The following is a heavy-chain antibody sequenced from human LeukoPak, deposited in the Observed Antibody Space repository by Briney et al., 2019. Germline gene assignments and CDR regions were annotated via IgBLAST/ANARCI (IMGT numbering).Heavy chain of an antibody. J-gene: IGHJ6*03. V-gene: IGHV4-59*01. D-gene: IGHD3-16*02. Sequence: PSETLSLTCTVSGGSISSYYWSWIRQPPGKGLEWIGYIYYSGSTNYNPSLKSRVTISVDTSKNQFSLKLSSVTAADTAVYYCARAGYVYIWGSSRWGYYYYYYMDVWGKGTTVTVSS. CDR3: ARAGYVYIWGSSRWGYYYYYYMDV. CDR2: IYYSGST. CDR1: GGSISSYY.